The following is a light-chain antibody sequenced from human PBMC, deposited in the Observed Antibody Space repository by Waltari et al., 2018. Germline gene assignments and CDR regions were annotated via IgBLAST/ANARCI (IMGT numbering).Light chain of an antibody. CDR3: QQRSNFLT. V-gene: IGKV3-11*01. Sequence: DIVLTQSPATLSSSGGERATISCRASQSVSSYLAWYQQKPGKPPRLLIYDASNRDTGIPARFSGSESGTNFTLTISSLEPEDFAVYYCQQRSNFLTFGPGTKVDIK. CDR1: QSVSSY. CDR2: DAS. J-gene: IGKJ3*01.